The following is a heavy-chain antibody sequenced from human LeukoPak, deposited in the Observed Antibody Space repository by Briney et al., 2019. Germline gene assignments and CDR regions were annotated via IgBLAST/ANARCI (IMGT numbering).Heavy chain of an antibody. J-gene: IGHJ4*02. CDR3: ARVHYYVSSGYYLPSFDY. CDR2: INAGNGDT. D-gene: IGHD3-22*01. CDR1: GYTFTTYP. Sequence: ASVKVSCKAFGYTFTTYPMHWVRQAPGQRLEWMGWINAGNGDTGYPQKFQGRVTMTTDTSTSTAYMELRSLRSDDTAVYYCARVHYYVSSGYYLPSFDYWGQGTLVTVSS. V-gene: IGHV1-3*01.